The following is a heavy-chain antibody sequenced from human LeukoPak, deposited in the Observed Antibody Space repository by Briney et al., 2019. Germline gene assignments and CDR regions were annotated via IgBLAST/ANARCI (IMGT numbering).Heavy chain of an antibody. V-gene: IGHV3-23*01. CDR1: RFTFSSYT. Sequence: PGGSLRLSCAASRFTFSSYTMSWVRQAPGKGLEWVSAISGSGDTTYYADSVKGRFTISRDNAKNSLYLQMNSLRAEDTAVYYCARDFQVRGVYYYYYMDVWGKGTTVTVSS. CDR3: ARDFQVRGVYYYYYMDV. CDR2: ISGSGDTT. J-gene: IGHJ6*03. D-gene: IGHD3-10*01.